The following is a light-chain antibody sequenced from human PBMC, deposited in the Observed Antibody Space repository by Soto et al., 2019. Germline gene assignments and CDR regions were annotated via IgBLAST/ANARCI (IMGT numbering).Light chain of an antibody. CDR3: QRYASSRLT. CDR1: QSISRSY. CDR2: AAS. J-gene: IGKJ4*01. V-gene: IGKV3-20*01. Sequence: EIVFTQSPGTLSLSPGDRATLSCRASQSISRSYIAWYQQKYGQAPRLLIYAASSRATGIPDRFSGSGSGTDVTLTISGLEPEDSAVYYCQRYASSRLTFGGGTKVEIK.